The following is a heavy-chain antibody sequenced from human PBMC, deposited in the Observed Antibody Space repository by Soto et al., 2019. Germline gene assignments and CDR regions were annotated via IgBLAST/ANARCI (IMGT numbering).Heavy chain of an antibody. CDR3: ARSQGSSTSLEIYYYYYYGMDV. CDR1: GGTFGSYA. CDR2: IIPITGTA. D-gene: IGHD2-2*01. V-gene: IGHV1-69*01. J-gene: IGHJ6*02. Sequence: QVQLVQSGAEVKKPGSSVKVSCKASGGTFGSYAISWVRQAPGQGLEWMGGIIPITGTANYAQKFQGRVTIAADESTSTAYMELSSLRSEDTAVYYCARSQGSSTSLEIYYYYYYGMDVWGQWNTVTVSS.